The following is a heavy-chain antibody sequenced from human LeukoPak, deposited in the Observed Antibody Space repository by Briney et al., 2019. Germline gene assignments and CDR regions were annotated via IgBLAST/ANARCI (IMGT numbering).Heavy chain of an antibody. Sequence: PSETLSLTCTVSGGSISGYYWSWIRQPPGKGLEWIGYIYYSGSTNYNPSLKSRVTISVDTSKNQFSLKLSSVTAADTAVYYCARIVPAAIPDNWFDPWGQGTLVTVSS. D-gene: IGHD2-2*02. CDR3: ARIVPAAIPDNWFDP. J-gene: IGHJ5*02. CDR1: GGSISGYY. V-gene: IGHV4-59*01. CDR2: IYYSGST.